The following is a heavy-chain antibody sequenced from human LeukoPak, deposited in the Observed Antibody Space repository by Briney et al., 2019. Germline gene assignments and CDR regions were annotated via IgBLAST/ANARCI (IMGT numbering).Heavy chain of an antibody. J-gene: IGHJ6*03. V-gene: IGHV3-21*01. CDR3: ARDVQLWLQCYYYYMDV. D-gene: IGHD5-18*01. CDR1: GFTFSSYS. CDR2: ISSSSSYI. Sequence: GGSLRLSGAASGFTFSSYSMNWVGHAPGNGLEWVSFISSSSSYIYYADSVKGRFTISRDNAKNSLYLQMNSLRAEDTAVYYCARDVQLWLQCYYYYMDVWGKGTTVTVSS.